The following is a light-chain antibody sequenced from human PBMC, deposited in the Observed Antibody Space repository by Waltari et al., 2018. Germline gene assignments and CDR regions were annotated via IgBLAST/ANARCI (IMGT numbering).Light chain of an antibody. Sequence: QSVLTQPPSASGAPGQEVSISCSGGSTTITNYVFWHQQFPGTAPKLIVYKHYERPSGVPDRFSASKSGTSASLAISGLRSDDEADYYCATWDDSLNGWVFGGGTKLTVL. CDR2: KHY. V-gene: IGLV1-47*01. CDR1: STTITNY. J-gene: IGLJ3*02. CDR3: ATWDDSLNGWV.